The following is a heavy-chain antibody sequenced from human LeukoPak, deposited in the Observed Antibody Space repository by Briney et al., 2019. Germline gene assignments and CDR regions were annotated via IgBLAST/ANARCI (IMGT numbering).Heavy chain of an antibody. CDR1: GFTFSGSA. V-gene: IGHV3-73*01. CDR2: IRSKANSYAT. CDR3: TRHWAGATTNAFDI. D-gene: IGHD1-26*01. Sequence: PGGSLRLSCAASGFTFSGSAMRWVRQAPGKGLEWVGRIRSKANSYATAYAASVTGRCTISRDDSKNTAYLQMNSLRTEDTAVYYCTRHWAGATTNAFDIWGQGTMVTVSS. J-gene: IGHJ3*02.